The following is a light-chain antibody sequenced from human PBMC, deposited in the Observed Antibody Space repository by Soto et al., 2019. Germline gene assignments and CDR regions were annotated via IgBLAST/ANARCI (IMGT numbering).Light chain of an antibody. J-gene: IGKJ2*01. CDR2: DAS. CDR1: QSVSSF. CDR3: QQRSNFMYT. V-gene: IGKV3-11*01. Sequence: EIVLTQSPATLSLSPGERVTLSCRASQSVSSFLSWYQQQPAQAPRLLIYDASNRATGIPARFSGSGSGTDFTLTISSLEPADFAVYYCQQRSNFMYTFGQGTKLELK.